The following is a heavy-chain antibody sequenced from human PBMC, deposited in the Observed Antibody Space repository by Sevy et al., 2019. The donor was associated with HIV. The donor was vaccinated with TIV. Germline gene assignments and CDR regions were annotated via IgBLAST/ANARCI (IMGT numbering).Heavy chain of an antibody. V-gene: IGHV3-11*06. CDR1: GFTFSDYY. CDR2: ISTGSTYT. CDR3: ARVRYNYSSYYFDY. D-gene: IGHD5-18*01. J-gene: IGHJ4*02. Sequence: HGGSLRLSCVASGFTFSDYYMSWIRQAPGKGLEWVSYISTGSTYTNYADSVKGRFTVSRDNSENSLYLQMNSLRAEDTAVYYCARVRYNYSSYYFDYWGQGTLVTVSS.